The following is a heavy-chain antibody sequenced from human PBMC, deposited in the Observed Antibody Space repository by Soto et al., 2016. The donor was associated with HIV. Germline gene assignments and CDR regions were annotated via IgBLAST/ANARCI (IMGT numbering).Heavy chain of an antibody. V-gene: IGHV3-64*01. CDR3: ARDIEMGAFDI. CDR1: GFTFSSYA. J-gene: IGHJ3*02. Sequence: EVQLVESGGGLVQPGGSLRLSCAASGFTFSSYAMHWVRQAPGKGLEYVSAISSNGGSTYYANSVKGRFTISRDNSKNTLYLQMGSLRAEDTAVYYCARDIEMGAFDIWGQGTMVTVSS. D-gene: IGHD2-15*01. CDR2: ISSNGGST.